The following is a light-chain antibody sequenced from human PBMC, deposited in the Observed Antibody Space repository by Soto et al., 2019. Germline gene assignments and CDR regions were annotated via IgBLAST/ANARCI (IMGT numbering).Light chain of an antibody. J-gene: IGLJ2*01. Sequence: QSVLTQPPSVSAAPRQKVTVSCSGSSSNIGNHYVSWYQQLPGTAPKLLIYDNNKRPSGIPDRFSGSKSGTSATLGISGLLTGDEADYYCGTWDASLSAVVFGGGTKLTVL. CDR3: GTWDASLSAVV. V-gene: IGLV1-51*01. CDR2: DNN. CDR1: SSNIGNHY.